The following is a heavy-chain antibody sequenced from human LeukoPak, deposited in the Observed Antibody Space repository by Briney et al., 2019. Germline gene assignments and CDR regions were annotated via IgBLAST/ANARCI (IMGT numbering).Heavy chain of an antibody. Sequence: GGSLRLSCAASGFIFDDYGMTWVRQAPGKGLEWVSGITWNGGYTGYADSVKGRFTISRDNAKNSLYLQMNSLRAEDTALYYCAGTYYYDSNGFYPEFFQHWGQGTLVIVSS. D-gene: IGHD3-22*01. CDR2: ITWNGGYT. V-gene: IGHV3-20*04. CDR1: GFIFDDYG. J-gene: IGHJ1*01. CDR3: AGTYYYDSNGFYPEFFQH.